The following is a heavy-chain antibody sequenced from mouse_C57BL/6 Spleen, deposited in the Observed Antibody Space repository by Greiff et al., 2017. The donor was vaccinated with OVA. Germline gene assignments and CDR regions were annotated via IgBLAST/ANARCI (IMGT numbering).Heavy chain of an antibody. J-gene: IGHJ4*01. V-gene: IGHV1-82*01. CDR1: GYAFSSSW. CDR2: IYPGDGDT. CDR3: ARGAAQATYAMDY. D-gene: IGHD3-2*02. Sequence: VQLVESGPELVKPGASVKISCKASGYAFSSSWMNWVKQRPGKGLEWIGRIYPGDGDTNYNGQFKGKATLTADKSSSTAYMQLSSLTSEDSAVYFCARGAAQATYAMDYWGQGTSVTVSS.